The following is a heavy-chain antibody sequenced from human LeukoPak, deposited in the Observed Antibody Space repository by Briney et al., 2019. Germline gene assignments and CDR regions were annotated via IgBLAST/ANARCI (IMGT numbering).Heavy chain of an antibody. V-gene: IGHV4-38-2*02. Sequence: SETLSLTCTVSGYSISSGYYWGWIRQPPGKGLEWIGEINHSGSTNYNPSLKSRVTISVDTSKNQFSLKLSSVTAADTAVYYCARQGVGLRYFAPGVNNYYFDYWGQGTLVTVSS. CDR3: ARQGVGLRYFAPGVNNYYFDY. J-gene: IGHJ4*02. CDR2: INHSGST. D-gene: IGHD3-9*01. CDR1: GYSISSGYY.